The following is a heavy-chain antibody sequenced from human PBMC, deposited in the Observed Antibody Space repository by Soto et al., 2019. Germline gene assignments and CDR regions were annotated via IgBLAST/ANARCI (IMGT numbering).Heavy chain of an antibody. Sequence: QVQLVESGGGLVKPGGSLRLSCAASGFTFSDYYMSWIRQAPGKGLEWVSYISTSGSTIYYADSVKGRFTVSRDNAKNSPYLQMNSLRAEDAAVYYCGRGGAGRRSGRMGAFDIWRQGTMVTVSS. J-gene: IGHJ3*02. V-gene: IGHV3-11*01. CDR1: GFTFSDYY. CDR3: GRGGAGRRSGRMGAFDI. D-gene: IGHD6-19*01. CDR2: ISTSGSTI.